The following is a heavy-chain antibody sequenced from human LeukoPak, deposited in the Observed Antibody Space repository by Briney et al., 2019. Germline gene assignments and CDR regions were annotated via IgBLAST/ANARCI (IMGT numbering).Heavy chain of an antibody. D-gene: IGHD6-13*01. CDR1: GGSISSYY. CDR2: VYTSGST. V-gene: IGHV4-4*07. J-gene: IGHJ3*02. CDR3: ARASGSSWYPGAFDI. Sequence: SETLSLTCTVSGGSISSYYWSWIRQPAGKGLEWIVRVYTSGSTNYNPSLKSRVTMSVDTSKNQFSLKLSSVTAADTAVYYCARASGSSWYPGAFDIWGQGTMVTVSS.